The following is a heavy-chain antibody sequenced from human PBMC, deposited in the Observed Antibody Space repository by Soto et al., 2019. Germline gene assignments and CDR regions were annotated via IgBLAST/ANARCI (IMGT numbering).Heavy chain of an antibody. CDR2: IWYDGSNK. CDR1: GFTFSSYG. J-gene: IGHJ6*02. V-gene: IGHV3-33*01. D-gene: IGHD3-22*01. CDR3: ARDPPTYYYDSSGYLPHHGMDV. Sequence: SGGSLRLSCAASGFTFSSYGMHWVRQAPGKGLEWVAVIWYDGSNKYYADSVKGRFTISRDNSKNTLYLQMNSLRAEDTAVYYCARDPPTYYYDSSGYLPHHGMDVWGQGTTVTVSS.